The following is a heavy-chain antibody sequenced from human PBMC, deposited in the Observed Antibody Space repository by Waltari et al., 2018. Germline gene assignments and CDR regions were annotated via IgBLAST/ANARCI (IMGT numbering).Heavy chain of an antibody. D-gene: IGHD3-16*02. Sequence: QVQLQESGPGLVKPSQTLSLTSTVSGGPISSGSSYWSWIGQPAGKGLEWIGRIYTSGSTNYNPSLKSRVTISVDTSKNQFSLKLSSVTAADTAVYYCARDWGITFGGVIGNWGQGTLVTVSS. CDR1: GGPISSGSSY. V-gene: IGHV4-61*02. CDR3: ARDWGITFGGVIGN. J-gene: IGHJ4*02. CDR2: IYTSGST.